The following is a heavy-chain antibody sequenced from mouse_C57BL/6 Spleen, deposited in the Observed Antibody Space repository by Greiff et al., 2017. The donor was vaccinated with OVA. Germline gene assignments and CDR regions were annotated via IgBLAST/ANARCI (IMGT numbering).Heavy chain of an antibody. Sequence: EVKLQESGPGLVKPSQSLSLTCSVTGYSITSGYYWNWIRQFPGNKLEWMGYISYDGSHNYNPSLKNRISITRDTSKNQFFLKLNSVTTEDTATYYCAREVVAGDWYFDVWGTGTTVTVSS. CDR1: GYSITSGYY. D-gene: IGHD1-1*01. J-gene: IGHJ1*03. CDR2: ISYDGSH. V-gene: IGHV3-6*01. CDR3: AREVVAGDWYFDV.